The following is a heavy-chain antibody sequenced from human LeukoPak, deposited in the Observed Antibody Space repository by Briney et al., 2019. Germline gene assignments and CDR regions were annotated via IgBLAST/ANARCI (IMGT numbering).Heavy chain of an antibody. V-gene: IGHV4-38-2*02. Sequence: PSETLSLTCTVSGYSISSAYYWSWIRQPPGKGLEWIGEINHSGSTNYNPSLKSRVTISVDTSKNQFSLKLSSVTAADTAVYYCARDRYRERVGGSCYHYWGQGTLVTVSS. J-gene: IGHJ4*02. CDR3: ARDRYRERVGGSCYHY. D-gene: IGHD2-15*01. CDR1: GYSISSAYY. CDR2: INHSGST.